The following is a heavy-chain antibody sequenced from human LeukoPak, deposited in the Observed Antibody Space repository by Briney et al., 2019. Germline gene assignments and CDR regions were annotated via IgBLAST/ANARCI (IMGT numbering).Heavy chain of an antibody. J-gene: IGHJ4*02. CDR1: GDSVSSAA. D-gene: IGHD2-2*01. CDR2: TYYRSKWYN. V-gene: IGHV6-1*01. Sequence: SSQTLSLTCAISGDSVSSAAWNWIRQSPSRGLEWLGRTYYRSKWYNDYAVSVKSRITIDPDTSKNQFSLQLNSVTPEDTAVYYCARGGIGYCTSSSCYFDYLGQGTLVTVSS. CDR3: ARGGIGYCTSSSCYFDY.